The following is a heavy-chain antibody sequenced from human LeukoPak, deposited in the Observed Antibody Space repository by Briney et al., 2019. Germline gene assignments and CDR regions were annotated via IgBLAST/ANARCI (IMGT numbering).Heavy chain of an antibody. CDR1: GGSISSSSYY. V-gene: IGHV4-39*07. CDR3: ARQHYYDSSGRGGAFDI. D-gene: IGHD3-22*01. CDR2: IYYSGST. Sequence: SETLSLTCTVSGGSISSSSYYWGWIRQPPGKGLEWIGSIYYSGSTYYNPSLKSRVTISVDTSKNQFSLKLSSVTAADTAVYYCARQHYYDSSGRGGAFDIWGQGTMVTVSS. J-gene: IGHJ3*02.